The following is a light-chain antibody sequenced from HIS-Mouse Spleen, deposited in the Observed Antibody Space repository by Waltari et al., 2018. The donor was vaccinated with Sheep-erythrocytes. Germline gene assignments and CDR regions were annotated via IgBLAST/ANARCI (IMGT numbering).Light chain of an antibody. V-gene: IGLV2-14*01. CDR3: SSYTSSSTQV. CDR2: EVS. Sequence: QSALTQPASVSGSPGQSITISCTGTSSAAGGYNYVSWYQQHPGKAPKLMIYEVSNRPSGVSNRFSGSKSGNTASLTISGLQAEDEADYYCSSYTSSSTQVFGGGTKLTVL. CDR1: SSAAGGYNY. J-gene: IGLJ2*01.